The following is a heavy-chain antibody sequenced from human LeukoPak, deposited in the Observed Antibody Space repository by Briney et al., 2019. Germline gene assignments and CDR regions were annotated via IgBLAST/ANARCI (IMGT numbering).Heavy chain of an antibody. J-gene: IGHJ4*02. V-gene: IGHV4-39*01. Sequence: SETLSLTCTVSGGSISSGSHYWDWIRQPPGKGLEWIGSFYYSGSPYYNPSLKRRVTISVDTSKNQFSLNLSSVTAADTAVYYCARNVPNSGSYYAFDFWGQGTLVTVSS. CDR1: GGSISSGSHY. CDR2: FYYSGSP. D-gene: IGHD1-26*01. CDR3: ARNVPNSGSYYAFDF.